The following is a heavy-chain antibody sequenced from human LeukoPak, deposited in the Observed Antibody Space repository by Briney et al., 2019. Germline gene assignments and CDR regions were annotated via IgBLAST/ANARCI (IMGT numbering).Heavy chain of an antibody. J-gene: IGHJ4*02. CDR1: GFTFSSYG. Sequence: GGSLRLSCAASGFTFSSYGMHRVRQAPGKGLEWVAVIWYDGSNKYYADSVKGRFTISRDNAKESLYLQLNSLRADDTAVYYCAKWGPHCVGDYCPALDSWGQGTLVTVSS. CDR3: AKWGPHCVGDYCPALDS. CDR2: IWYDGSNK. V-gene: IGHV3-33*03. D-gene: IGHD2-21*02.